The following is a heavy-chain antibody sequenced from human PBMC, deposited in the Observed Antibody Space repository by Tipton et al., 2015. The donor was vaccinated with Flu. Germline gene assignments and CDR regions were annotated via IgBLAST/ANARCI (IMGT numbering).Heavy chain of an antibody. CDR3: AGYSTAWNAFDI. D-gene: IGHD2/OR15-2a*01. J-gene: IGHJ4*02. V-gene: IGHV3-30*03. Sequence: SLRLSCVVSGFPFSNYGMHWVRQAPGKGLEWVAIISFDGRDKFYADSVKGRFTVSRDNSKNTLYLQMDSLRPEDMAVYFCAGYSTAWNAFDIWGQGTLVTVSS. CDR2: ISFDGRDK. CDR1: GFPFSNYG.